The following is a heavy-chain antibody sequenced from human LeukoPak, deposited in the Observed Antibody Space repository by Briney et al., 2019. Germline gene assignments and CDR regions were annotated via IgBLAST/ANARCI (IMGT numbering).Heavy chain of an antibody. CDR1: GGPISNYQ. V-gene: IGHV4-59*01. Sequence: SETLSLTCTLSGGPISNYQWSWIRQPPGKGLEWIGNIYYSGTTNYNPSLKSRVIISVDTSKNQFSLKLSPVTAADTAVYYCARVGVDDSGNIIKYFFDYWGQGTLVTVSS. CDR3: ARVGVDDSGNIIKYFFDY. CDR2: IYYSGTT. D-gene: IGHD4-23*01. J-gene: IGHJ4*02.